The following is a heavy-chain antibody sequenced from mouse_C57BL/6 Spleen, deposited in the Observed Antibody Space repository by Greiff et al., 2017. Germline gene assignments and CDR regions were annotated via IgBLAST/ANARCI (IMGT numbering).Heavy chain of an antibody. CDR2: IYPGSGST. Sequence: QVQLQQPGAELVKPGASVKMSCKASGYTFTSYWITWVKQRPGQGLEWIGDIYPGSGSTNYNEKFKSTATLTVDTSSSTAYMQLSSLTSEDSAVYYGARRYYGGYYFDYWGQGTTLTVSS. D-gene: IGHD1-1*02. J-gene: IGHJ2*01. V-gene: IGHV1-55*01. CDR1: GYTFTSYW. CDR3: ARRYYGGYYFDY.